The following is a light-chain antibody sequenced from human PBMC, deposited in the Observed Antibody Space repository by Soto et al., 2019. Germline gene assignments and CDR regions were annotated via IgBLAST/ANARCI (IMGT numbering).Light chain of an antibody. V-gene: IGKV3-20*01. CDR2: GTF. CDR3: QQYGSSPYT. Sequence: EIVLTQSPGTLSLSPGERATLSCRASQTISHSYLAWYQQKPGQAPRLLIYGTFSRATGIPDRFSGSGSGTDFTLTISRLQPEDFAVYFCQQYGSSPYTLGQGTKLEV. J-gene: IGKJ2*01. CDR1: QTISHSY.